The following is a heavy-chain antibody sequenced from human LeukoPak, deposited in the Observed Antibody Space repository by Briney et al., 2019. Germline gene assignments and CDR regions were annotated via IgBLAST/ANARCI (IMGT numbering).Heavy chain of an antibody. CDR3: ANSPVAGGGDAFDI. V-gene: IGHV4-39*07. CDR1: GGSISSSSYY. J-gene: IGHJ3*02. Sequence: SETLSLTCTVSGGSISSSSYYWGWIRQPPGKGLEWIGSIYYSGSTYYNPSLKSRVTISVDTSKNQFSLKLSSVTAADTAVYYCANSPVAGGGDAFDIWGQGTMVTVSS. D-gene: IGHD3-16*01. CDR2: IYYSGST.